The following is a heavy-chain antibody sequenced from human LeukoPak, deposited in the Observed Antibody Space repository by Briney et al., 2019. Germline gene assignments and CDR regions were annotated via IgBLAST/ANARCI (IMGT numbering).Heavy chain of an antibody. CDR2: IYSGGST. Sequence: GGSLRLSCAASGFTVSSNYMSWVRQAPGKGLEWVSVIYSGGSTYYADSVKGRFNISRDNSKNTLYLQMNSLRAEDTAVYYCARDRGAGWRTFDIWGQGTMVTVSS. CDR3: ARDRGAGWRTFDI. CDR1: GFTVSSNY. V-gene: IGHV3-66*01. D-gene: IGHD3-10*01. J-gene: IGHJ3*02.